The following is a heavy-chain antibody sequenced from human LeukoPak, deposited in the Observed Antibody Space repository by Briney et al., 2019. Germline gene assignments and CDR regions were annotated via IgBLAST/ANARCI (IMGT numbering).Heavy chain of an antibody. CDR1: GGTFSSYA. Sequence: SVKDSCKASGGTFSSYAISWVRQTPGQGLEWMGRIIPIFGTANYAQKFQGRVTITTDESTSTAYMELSSLRSEDTAVYYCARDRDDYSNYVVSDYWGQGTLVTVSS. CDR3: ARDRDDYSNYVVSDY. J-gene: IGHJ4*02. D-gene: IGHD4-11*01. V-gene: IGHV1-69*05. CDR2: IIPIFGTA.